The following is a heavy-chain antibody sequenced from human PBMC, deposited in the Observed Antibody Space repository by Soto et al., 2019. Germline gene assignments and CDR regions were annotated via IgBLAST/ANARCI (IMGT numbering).Heavy chain of an antibody. CDR2: IIPIFGTA. V-gene: IGHV1-69*13. J-gene: IGHJ6*02. Sequence: SAKVSCKASGGTFSSYAISWVRQAPGQGLEWMGGIIPIFGTANYAQKFQGRVTITADESTSTAYMELSSLRSEDTAVYYCARGLGFGYCSSTSCYFHALGYYYYGMDVWGQGTTVTVSS. CDR3: ARGLGFGYCSSTSCYFHALGYYYYGMDV. D-gene: IGHD2-2*03. CDR1: GGTFSSYA.